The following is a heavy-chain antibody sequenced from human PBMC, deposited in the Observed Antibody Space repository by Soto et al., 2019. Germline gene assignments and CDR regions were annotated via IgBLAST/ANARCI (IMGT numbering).Heavy chain of an antibody. J-gene: IGHJ5*02. Sequence: ASVKVSCKASGGTFSSYTISWVRQAPGQGLEWMGRIIPILGIANYAQKFQGRVTITADKSTSTAYMELSSLRSEDTAVYYCARQHCSGGSCYLSGGNNWFDPWGQGTLVTVSS. CDR2: IIPILGIA. CDR1: GGTFSSYT. CDR3: ARQHCSGGSCYLSGGNNWFDP. V-gene: IGHV1-69*02. D-gene: IGHD2-15*01.